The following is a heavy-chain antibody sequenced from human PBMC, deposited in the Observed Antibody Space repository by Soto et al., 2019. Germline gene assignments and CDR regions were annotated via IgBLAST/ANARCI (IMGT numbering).Heavy chain of an antibody. CDR1: GVSIHNSHSF. V-gene: IGHV4-39*01. CDR3: GRVVEGATRHTDFDS. CDR2: VYYSGGA. D-gene: IGHD2-15*01. J-gene: IGHJ5*01. Sequence: SETLSLTCTVSGVSIHNSHSFWAWIRQPPGKGLEFIGSVYYSGGANYNPSLKSRVTISVDTSKNQLSLRVNSVTAADTAVYYCGRVVEGATRHTDFDSWGQGTLVTVSS.